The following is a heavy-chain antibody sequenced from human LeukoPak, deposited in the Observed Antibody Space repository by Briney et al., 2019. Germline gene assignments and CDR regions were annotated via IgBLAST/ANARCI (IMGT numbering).Heavy chain of an antibody. Sequence: SVKVSCKASGGTFSSYAISCVPGAPGQGLEWGGGIIPILGTANYQQQLQDRVTNTTNDSTSTAHMELSRLRSEDTAGYYCARGKMATKYDYYYYMDGWGKGTTLA. J-gene: IGHJ6*03. V-gene: IGHV1-69*05. CDR1: GGTFSSYA. CDR3: ARGKMATKYDYYYYMDG. CDR2: IIPILGTA. D-gene: IGHD5-24*01.